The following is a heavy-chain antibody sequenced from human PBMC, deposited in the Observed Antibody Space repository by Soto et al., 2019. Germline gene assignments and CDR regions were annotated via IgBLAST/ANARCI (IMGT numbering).Heavy chain of an antibody. Sequence: SVKVSCKASGDTFGRFTISWVRQAPGQGLEWMGGIIPIFGTANYAQKFQGRVTITADESTSTAYMELSSLRSEDTAVYYCARDRVGGTTRPYYYYYGMDVWGQGTTVTVSS. CDR1: GDTFGRFT. CDR3: ARDRVGGTTRPYYYYYGMDV. V-gene: IGHV1-69*13. J-gene: IGHJ6*02. CDR2: IIPIFGTA. D-gene: IGHD1-7*01.